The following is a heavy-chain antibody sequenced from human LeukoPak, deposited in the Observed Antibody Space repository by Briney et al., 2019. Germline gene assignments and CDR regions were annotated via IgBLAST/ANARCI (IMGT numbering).Heavy chain of an antibody. CDR1: GGSISSYY. D-gene: IGHD2-15*01. J-gene: IGHJ5*02. CDR2: IYYSGST. V-gene: IGHV4-59*01. CDR3: ARGSPLGYCSGGSCYGFDP. Sequence: SETLSLTCTVSGGSISSYYWSWIRQPPGKGLEWIGYIYYSGSTNYNPSLKSRVTISVDTSKNQFSLKLSSVTAADTAVYYCARGSPLGYCSGGSCYGFDPWGQGTLVTVSS.